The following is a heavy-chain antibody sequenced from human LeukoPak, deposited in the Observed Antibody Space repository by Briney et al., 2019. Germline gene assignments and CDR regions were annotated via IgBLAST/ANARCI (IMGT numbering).Heavy chain of an antibody. CDR1: GYTFTSYD. CDR3: ARDPIHRDDYNAA. CDR2: MNPNSGNT. V-gene: IGHV1-8*03. Sequence: ASVKVSCKASGYTFTSYDINWVRQATGQGLEWMGWMNPNSGNTGYAQKFQGRVTITRNTSISTAYMELSSLRSEDTAVYYCARDPIHRDDYNAAWGQGALVSVSS. D-gene: IGHD5-24*01. J-gene: IGHJ5*02.